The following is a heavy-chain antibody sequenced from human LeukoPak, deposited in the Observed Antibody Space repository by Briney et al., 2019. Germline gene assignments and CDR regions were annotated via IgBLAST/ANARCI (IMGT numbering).Heavy chain of an antibody. V-gene: IGHV4-34*01. D-gene: IGHD3-10*01. CDR3: ARATYYYGSGSYRGYFQH. CDR2: INHSGST. Sequence: SETLSLTCAVYGGSFSGHYWSWIRQPPGKGLEWIGEINHSGSTNYNPSLKSRVTISVDTSKNQFSLKLSSVTAADTAVYYCARATYYYGSGSYRGYFQHWGQGTLVTVSS. J-gene: IGHJ1*01. CDR1: GGSFSGHY.